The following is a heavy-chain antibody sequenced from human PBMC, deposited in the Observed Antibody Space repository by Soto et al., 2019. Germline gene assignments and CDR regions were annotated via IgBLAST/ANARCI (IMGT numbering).Heavy chain of an antibody. CDR3: ANDRRAGGHFRAGALVY. D-gene: IGHD2-21*02. CDR1: GFTFSSYG. J-gene: IGHJ4*02. Sequence: QVQLVESGGGVVQPGRSLRLSCAASGFTFSSYGMHWVRQAPGKGLEWVAVISYDGSNKYYADSVKGRFTISRDNSKNMLYLQMNSLRAEDTAVCYCANDRRAGGHFRAGALVYWGQGTLVTVSS. V-gene: IGHV3-30*18. CDR2: ISYDGSNK.